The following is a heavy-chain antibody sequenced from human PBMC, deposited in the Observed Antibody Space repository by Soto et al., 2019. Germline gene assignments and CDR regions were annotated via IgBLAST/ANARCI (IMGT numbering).Heavy chain of an antibody. CDR1: GGSISSGGYY. D-gene: IGHD3-3*01. CDR2: IYYSGST. CDR3: ARDTPEYYDFWSGANWFNP. Sequence: SVTCTVSGGSISSGGYYWSWIRQHPGKGLEWIGYIYYSGSTYYNPSLKSRVTISVDTSKNQFSLKLSSVTAADTAVYYCARDTPEYYDFWSGANWFNPWGQGTLVTVSS. V-gene: IGHV4-31*03. J-gene: IGHJ5*02.